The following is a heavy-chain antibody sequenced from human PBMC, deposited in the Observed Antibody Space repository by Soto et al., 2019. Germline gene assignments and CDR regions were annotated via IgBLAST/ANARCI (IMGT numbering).Heavy chain of an antibody. V-gene: IGHV3-30*18. CDR2: ISYDGSNK. J-gene: IGHJ4*02. D-gene: IGHD3-22*01. Sequence: PVGSLRLSCAASGFTFSSYGMHWVRQAPGKGLEWVAVISYDGSNKYYADSVKGRFTISRDNSKNTLYLQMNSLRAEDTAVYYCAKEEAWSVHYYDSSGYLDYWGQGTMVTVSS. CDR3: AKEEAWSVHYYDSSGYLDY. CDR1: GFTFSSYG.